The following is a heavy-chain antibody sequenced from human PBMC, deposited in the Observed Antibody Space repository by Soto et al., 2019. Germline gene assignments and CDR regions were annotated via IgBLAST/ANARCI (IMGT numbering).Heavy chain of an antibody. J-gene: IGHJ4*02. D-gene: IGHD3-22*01. CDR3: ARRDYYDSTGYYPH. CDR1: GDSISSTKW. CDR2: IHHSGST. Sequence: QVQLQESGPGLVKPSETLSLTCAVSGDSISSTKWWSWVRQPPGKGLEWIGEIHHSGSTNYNPSLRSRVTISVDKSKNQFSLKLSSVTAADTAVYYCARRDYYDSTGYYPHWGQGILVTVSS. V-gene: IGHV4-4*02.